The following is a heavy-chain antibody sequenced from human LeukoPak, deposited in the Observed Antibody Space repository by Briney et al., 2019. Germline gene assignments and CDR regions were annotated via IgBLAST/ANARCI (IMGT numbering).Heavy chain of an antibody. D-gene: IGHD2-21*02. J-gene: IGHJ4*02. CDR3: AKETELTVSALLDH. Sequence: GGSLRLSCAASGFTFNNYAMSWVRQAPGKGLEWVSAISGSGGSTFYADSVKGRFTISRDSSKNTLLLQLNSLRAEDTAVYYCAKETELTVSALLDHWGQGTLVTVSS. CDR1: GFTFNNYA. CDR2: ISGSGGST. V-gene: IGHV3-23*01.